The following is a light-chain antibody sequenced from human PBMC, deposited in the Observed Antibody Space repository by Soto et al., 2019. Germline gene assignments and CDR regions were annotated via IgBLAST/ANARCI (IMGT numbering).Light chain of an antibody. Sequence: QSALTQPASVSGSPGQSITISCTGTSSDVGGYNYVSWYQQHPGKAPKLMIYEVSNRPSGVSNRFSGSKSGNTAPLTISGLQAEDEADYYCSSHTSSNTVVFGEGTKLTVL. CDR1: SSDVGGYNY. CDR3: SSHTSSNTVV. J-gene: IGLJ2*01. V-gene: IGLV2-14*01. CDR2: EVS.